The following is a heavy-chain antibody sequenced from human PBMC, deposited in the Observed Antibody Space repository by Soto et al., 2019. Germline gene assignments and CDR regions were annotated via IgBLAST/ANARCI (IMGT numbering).Heavy chain of an antibody. CDR2: ISGSGGST. CDR1: GFTFSSYA. V-gene: IGHV3-23*01. Sequence: EVQLLESGGGLVQPGGSLRLSCAASGFTFSSYAVSWVRQAPGKGLEWVSAISGSGGSTYYADSVKGRFTISRDNSKNTLYLQMNSLRAEDTAVYYCAKVFQRSWYFDLWGRGTLVTVSS. J-gene: IGHJ2*01. CDR3: AKVFQRSWYFDL.